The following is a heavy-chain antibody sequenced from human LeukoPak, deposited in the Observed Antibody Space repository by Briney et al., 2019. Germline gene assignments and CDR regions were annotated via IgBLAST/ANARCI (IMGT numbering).Heavy chain of an antibody. J-gene: IGHJ4*02. D-gene: IGHD6-13*01. Sequence: SETLSLTCAVYGGSFSGYYWGWIRQPPGKGLEWIGSSYSRGNSYFNPSLESRVTISIDTSKNQFSLKLTSVTAADTAVYYCARHELPGIAISAGFDNWGRGTLVTVSS. CDR1: GGSFSGYY. V-gene: IGHV4-39*01. CDR3: ARHELPGIAISAGFDN. CDR2: SYSRGNS.